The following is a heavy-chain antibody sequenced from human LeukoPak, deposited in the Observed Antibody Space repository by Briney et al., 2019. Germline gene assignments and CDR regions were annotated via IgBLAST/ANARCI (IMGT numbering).Heavy chain of an antibody. V-gene: IGHV3-74*01. Sequence: PGGSLRLSCAASGVTFTTSWMHWVRQAPGKGLVWVSRISSDGRSANYADSVKGRFTISRDNAKNTVYLQMNSLRAEDTAVYYCATPVGSSLYCMDYWGQGTLVTVSS. D-gene: IGHD6-13*01. CDR1: GVTFTTSW. CDR3: ATPVGSSLYCMDY. J-gene: IGHJ4*02. CDR2: ISSDGRSA.